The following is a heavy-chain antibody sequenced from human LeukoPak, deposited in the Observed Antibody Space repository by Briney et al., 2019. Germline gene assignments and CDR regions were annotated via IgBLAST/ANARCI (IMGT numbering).Heavy chain of an antibody. CDR2: INPNSGGT. J-gene: IGHJ4*02. Sequence: GASVKVSCKASGYTFTGYYMHWVRQAPGQGLEWMGWINPNSGGTNYAQKFQGRVTMTRDTSISTAYMELSRLRSDDTAVYYCARDRSKRISGGTRYYFDYWGQGTLVTVSS. CDR1: GYTFTGYY. V-gene: IGHV1-2*02. CDR3: ARDRSKRISGGTRYYFDY. D-gene: IGHD1/OR15-1a*01.